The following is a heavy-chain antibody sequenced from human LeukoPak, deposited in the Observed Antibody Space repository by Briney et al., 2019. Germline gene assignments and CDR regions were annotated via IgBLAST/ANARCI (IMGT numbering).Heavy chain of an antibody. D-gene: IGHD1-26*01. Sequence: GGSLRLSCAASGFTFSTFGMHWVRQAPGKGLEWVALISSDGSTKFYADSVKGRFTISRDNSRNTLYLQMNSLRAEDTAVYYCARGGWELSYWGQGTLVTVSS. CDR2: ISSDGSTK. J-gene: IGHJ4*02. CDR3: ARGGWELSY. V-gene: IGHV3-30*03. CDR1: GFTFSTFG.